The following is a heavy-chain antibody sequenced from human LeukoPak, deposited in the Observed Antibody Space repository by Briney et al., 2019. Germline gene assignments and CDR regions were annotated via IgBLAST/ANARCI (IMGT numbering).Heavy chain of an antibody. V-gene: IGHV4-39*07. CDR3: ARGFYSNENWFDP. Sequence: SETLSLTCTVSGDSISSTNYYWGWIRQPPGKGLEWIGSIYHSGSTYYNPSLKSRVTISVDTSKNQFSLKLSSVTAADTAVYYCARGFYSNENWFDPWGQGTLVTVSS. D-gene: IGHD4-11*01. J-gene: IGHJ5*02. CDR1: GDSISSTNYY. CDR2: IYHSGST.